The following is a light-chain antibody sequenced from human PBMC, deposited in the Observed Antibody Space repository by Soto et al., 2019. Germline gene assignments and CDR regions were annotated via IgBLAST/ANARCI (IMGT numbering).Light chain of an antibody. CDR3: CSYAGSYTFVV. Sequence: QSVLTQPRSVSGSPGQSVTISCTGTSSDVGGYNYVSWYQQHPGKAPKLMIYDVSKRPSGVPDRFSGSKSGNTASLTISGLQAEDEADYYCCSYAGSYTFVVLGGGTQMTV. V-gene: IGLV2-11*01. CDR1: SSDVGGYNY. CDR2: DVS. J-gene: IGLJ2*01.